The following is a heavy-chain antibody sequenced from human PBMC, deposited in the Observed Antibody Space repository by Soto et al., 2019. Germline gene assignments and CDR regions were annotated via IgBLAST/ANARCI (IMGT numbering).Heavy chain of an antibody. D-gene: IGHD1-7*01. Sequence: SETLSLTCTVSGGYISSYSWSCIRQPAGKGLEWIVRLNTYGNTHYNPSLKSRVTVSVDTSRNQFFLTLRSVTAADSAVYHCGRESGETWDYEASWGQGTPVTVSS. CDR3: GRESGETWDYEAS. CDR2: LNTYGNT. CDR1: GGYISSYS. J-gene: IGHJ5*02. V-gene: IGHV4-4*07.